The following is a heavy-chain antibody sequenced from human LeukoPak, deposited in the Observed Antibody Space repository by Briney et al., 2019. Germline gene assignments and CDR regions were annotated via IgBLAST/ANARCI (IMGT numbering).Heavy chain of an antibody. J-gene: IGHJ4*02. CDR1: GXTFTNYA. D-gene: IGHD2-15*01. CDR2: MSGRGVST. Sequence: XXSLRLSCAASGXTFTNYAMSWVRQAPGKGLEWVSGMSGRGVSTYYADSVKGRFTISSDNSKNTLYLQMNSLRAEDTAIYYCAKDCNGGNCYIDYWGQGTLVTVAS. CDR3: AKDCNGGNCYIDY. V-gene: IGHV3-23*01.